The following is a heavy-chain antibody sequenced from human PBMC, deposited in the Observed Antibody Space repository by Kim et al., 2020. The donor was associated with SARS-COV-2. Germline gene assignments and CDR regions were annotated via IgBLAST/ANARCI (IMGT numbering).Heavy chain of an antibody. V-gene: IGHV1-18*01. CDR1: GYTFTSYV. D-gene: IGHD2-15*01. Sequence: ASVKVSCKASGYTFTSYVISWVRQAPGQGLEWMGWISANSGNTNYAQKLQGRLTMTTDTSTSTAYMELRSLRSDDTAVYYCARDRAYCSGGICYYYFDYWGQGTLVTVSS. CDR3: ARDRAYCSGGICYYYFDY. J-gene: IGHJ4*02. CDR2: ISANSGNT.